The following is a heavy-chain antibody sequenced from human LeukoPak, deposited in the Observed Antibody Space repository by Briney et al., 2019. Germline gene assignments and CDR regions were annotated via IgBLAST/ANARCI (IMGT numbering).Heavy chain of an antibody. V-gene: IGHV4-31*02. CDR3: ARDSGTGDIDY. CDR1: GFTFSSYS. CDR2: IYYSGST. J-gene: IGHJ4*02. D-gene: IGHD4-17*01. Sequence: LRLSCAASGFTFSSYSMNWVRQHPGKGLEWIGYIYYSGSTYYNPSLKSRVTISVDTSKNQFSLKLSSVTAADTAVYYCARDSGTGDIDYWGQGTLVTVSS.